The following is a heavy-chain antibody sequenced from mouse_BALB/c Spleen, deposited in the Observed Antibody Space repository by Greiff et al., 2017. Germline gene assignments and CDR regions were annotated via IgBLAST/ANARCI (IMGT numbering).Heavy chain of an antibody. Sequence: EVKLMESGPGLVKPSQSLSLTCTVTGYSITSDYAWNWIRQFPGNKLEWMGYISYSGSTSYNPSLKSRISITRDTSKNQFFLQLNSVTTEDTATYYCARSYYGLYAMDYWGQGTSVTVSS. J-gene: IGHJ4*01. V-gene: IGHV3-2*02. CDR3: ARSYYGLYAMDY. D-gene: IGHD1-1*01. CDR2: ISYSGST. CDR1: GYSITSDYA.